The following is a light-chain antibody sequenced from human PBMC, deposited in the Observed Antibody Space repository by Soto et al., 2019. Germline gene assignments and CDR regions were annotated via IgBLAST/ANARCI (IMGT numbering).Light chain of an antibody. CDR3: HFGLT. CDR2: DAS. CDR1: QSISSW. J-gene: IGKJ4*01. Sequence: DIQMTQSPSTLSASVGDRVTITCRASQSISSWLAWYQQKPGKAPKLLIYDASSLESGVPSRFSGSGSGTEFTLTISSQQPDDFATYYCHFGLTFGRGTKVEIK. V-gene: IGKV1-5*01.